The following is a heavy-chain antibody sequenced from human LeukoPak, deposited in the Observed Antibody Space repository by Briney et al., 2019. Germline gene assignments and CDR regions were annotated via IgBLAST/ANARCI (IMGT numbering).Heavy chain of an antibody. Sequence: PSETLSLTCTVSGYSISSGYYWSWIWQPPGKGLEWIGYIYYSGSTNYNPSLKSRVTISVDTSKNQFSLKLSSVTAADTAVYYCARIPERRYSSSSGGGYWGQGTLVTVSS. CDR2: IYYSGST. CDR3: ARIPERRYSSSSGGGY. J-gene: IGHJ4*02. V-gene: IGHV4-61*01. CDR1: GYSISSGYY. D-gene: IGHD6-6*01.